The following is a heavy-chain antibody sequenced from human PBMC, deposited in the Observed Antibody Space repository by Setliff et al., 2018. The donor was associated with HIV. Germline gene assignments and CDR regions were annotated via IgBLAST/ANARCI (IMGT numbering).Heavy chain of an antibody. Sequence: ASVKVSCKASGYTFTDYGVTWVRRAPGHGLEWMGWISTYNKNTKYSQRFRDRVTMTADTSTNSVFLDVRSLRSDDTAMYFCARSVSPFDPFDIWGQGTMVTVSS. CDR2: ISTYNKNT. D-gene: IGHD6-19*01. J-gene: IGHJ3*02. CDR1: GYTFTDYG. V-gene: IGHV1-18*04. CDR3: ARSVSPFDPFDI.